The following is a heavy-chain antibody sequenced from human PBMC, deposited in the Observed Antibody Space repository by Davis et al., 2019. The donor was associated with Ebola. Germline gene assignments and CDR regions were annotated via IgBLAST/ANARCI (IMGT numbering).Heavy chain of an antibody. CDR3: ARDMSILWFGELWG. D-gene: IGHD3-10*01. V-gene: IGHV1-18*04. CDR2: INPHNGNT. Sequence: ASVKVSCKASGYTFTSYGITWVRQAPGQGLEWMGWINPHNGNTNYAQNVQGRVTMTTDTSTSTAYMELRSLRSDDTAVYYCARDMSILWFGELWGWGQGTLVTVSS. CDR1: GYTFTSYG. J-gene: IGHJ4*02.